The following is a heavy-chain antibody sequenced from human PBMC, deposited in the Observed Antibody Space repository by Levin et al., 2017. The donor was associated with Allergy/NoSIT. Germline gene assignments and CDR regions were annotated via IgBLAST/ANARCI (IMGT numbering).Heavy chain of an antibody. CDR3: ARRHSGYPHDY. D-gene: IGHD3-22*01. Sequence: GASVKVSCKASGYTFTTYAINWVRQAPGQGLEWMGWINTNTGNPTYAQGFTGRFVFSLDTSVSTAYLQISSLKAEDTAVYYCARRHSGYPHDYWGQGTLVTVSS. CDR1: GYTFTTYA. V-gene: IGHV7-4-1*02. J-gene: IGHJ4*02. CDR2: INTNTGNP.